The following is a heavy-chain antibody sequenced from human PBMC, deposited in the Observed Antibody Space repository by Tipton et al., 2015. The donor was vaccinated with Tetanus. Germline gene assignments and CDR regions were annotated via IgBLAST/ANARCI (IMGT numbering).Heavy chain of an antibody. Sequence: TLSLTCTVAGASISSYYWSWIRQPPGKGLEWVGYISNSGVTNYNPSLKSRVTILVDTSKNQFSLKLSSVTAADTAVYYCARQITAADAFDTWGQGTMVTVSS. V-gene: IGHV4-59*08. J-gene: IGHJ3*02. CDR3: ARQITAADAFDT. CDR1: GASISSYY. CDR2: ISNSGVT. D-gene: IGHD3-16*01.